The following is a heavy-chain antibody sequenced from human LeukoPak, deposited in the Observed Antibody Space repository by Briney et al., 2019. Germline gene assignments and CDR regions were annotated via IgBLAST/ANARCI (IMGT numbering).Heavy chain of an antibody. CDR1: GGSFRGYK. D-gene: IGHD4-17*01. CDR3: ARDPEYGDYGGSYFDY. Sequence: PSETLSLTCTDPGGSFRGYKSRSVPQPAGKGLEWIGRIYTSGSTNYNPSLKSRVTMSVDTSKNQFSLKLSSVTAADTAVYYCARDPEYGDYGGSYFDYWGQGTLVTVSS. J-gene: IGHJ4*02. V-gene: IGHV4-4*07. CDR2: IYTSGST.